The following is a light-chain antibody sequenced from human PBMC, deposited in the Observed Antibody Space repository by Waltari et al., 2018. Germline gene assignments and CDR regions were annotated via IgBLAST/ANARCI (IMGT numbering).Light chain of an antibody. J-gene: IGKJ1*01. CDR3: QQYNNWPRT. Sequence: EVVMTQSPVTLSASPGERATRPCRASQNVGSNLAWYHQKPGQAPRLLVYGASTRATGIPDRISGSGSGTEFTLTISSLQSEDFAVYYCQQYNNWPRTFGQGTKVEIK. V-gene: IGKV3-15*01. CDR1: QNVGSN. CDR2: GAS.